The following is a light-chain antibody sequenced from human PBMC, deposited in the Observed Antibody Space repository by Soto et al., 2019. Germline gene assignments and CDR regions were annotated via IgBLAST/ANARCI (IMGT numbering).Light chain of an antibody. CDR2: EAS. V-gene: IGKV1D-12*01. CDR1: QPISNW. Sequence: DIQMTQSPSSVSASVGDRVTITCRASQPISNWLAWFQQKPGKVPKLLIYEASSLQSGVPSRFSGSGSGTDFTLTISSLQPEDFATYYCQQANSFPLTFGGGTKVDIK. CDR3: QQANSFPLT. J-gene: IGKJ4*01.